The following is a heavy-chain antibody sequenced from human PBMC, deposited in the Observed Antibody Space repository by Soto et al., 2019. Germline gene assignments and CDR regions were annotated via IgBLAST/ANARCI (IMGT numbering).Heavy chain of an antibody. J-gene: IGHJ6*02. Sequence: QVQLVQSGAEVKKPGASVKVSCKASGYTFSNYGISWVRQAPGQGLEWMGWISAYNGNTNYAQKLQGRVTMTTDTSTSTAYMALRSLRPDDTAVYYCAREPTSEQLWLHYYGMDVWGQGTTVTVSS. V-gene: IGHV1-18*01. CDR3: AREPTSEQLWLHYYGMDV. CDR2: ISAYNGNT. D-gene: IGHD5-18*01. CDR1: GYTFSNYG.